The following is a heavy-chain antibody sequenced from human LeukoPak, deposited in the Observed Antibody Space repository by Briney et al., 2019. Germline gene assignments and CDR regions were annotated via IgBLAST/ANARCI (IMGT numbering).Heavy chain of an antibody. CDR3: AKNPYEYYFDY. D-gene: IGHD5-12*01. CDR1: GYTFTGYY. Sequence: ASVKVSCKASGYTFTGYYMHWVRQAPGQGLEWMGWIDPNSGDTNYAQKFQGRVTMTRDTSIRTAYMELSGLRSDDTAVYYCAKNPYEYYFDYWGQGTLVTVSS. J-gene: IGHJ4*02. CDR2: IDPNSGDT. V-gene: IGHV1-2*02.